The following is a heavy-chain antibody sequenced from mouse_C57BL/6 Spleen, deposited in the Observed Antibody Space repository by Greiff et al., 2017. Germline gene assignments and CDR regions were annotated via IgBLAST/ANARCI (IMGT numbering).Heavy chain of an antibody. Sequence: EVQGVESGGDLVKPGGSLKLSCAASGFTFSSYGMSWVRQTPDKRLEWVATISSGGSYTYYPDSEKGRFTISRDTAKNTLYLQMSSLKSEDTAMYSGARHEGDGYPAWFGYWGQGTLVTVSA. CDR1: GFTFSSYG. CDR3: ARHEGDGYPAWFGY. V-gene: IGHV5-6*01. D-gene: IGHD2-3*01. CDR2: ISSGGSYT. J-gene: IGHJ3*01.